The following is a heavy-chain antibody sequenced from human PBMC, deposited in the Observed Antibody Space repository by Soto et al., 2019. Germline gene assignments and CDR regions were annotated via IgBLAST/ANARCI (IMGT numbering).Heavy chain of an antibody. CDR3: ARVGYCSSTSCEPFYGMDV. D-gene: IGHD2-2*01. CDR1: GGTFSSYA. Sequence: SVKVSCKASGGTFSSYAISWVRQAPGQGLEWMGGIIPIFGTANYAQKFQGRVTITADESTSTAYMELSSLRSEDTAVYYCARVGYCSSTSCEPFYGMDVWGQGTTVTSP. V-gene: IGHV1-69*13. J-gene: IGHJ6*02. CDR2: IIPIFGTA.